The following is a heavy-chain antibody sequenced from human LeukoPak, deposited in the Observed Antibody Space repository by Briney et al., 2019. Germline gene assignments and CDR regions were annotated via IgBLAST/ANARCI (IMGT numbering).Heavy chain of an antibody. Sequence: GGFLRLSCAASVFIFSNHAMSGVRQAPGRGLQWVSAISASGGTTYYADSVKGRFTISRDPSKNTLFLQMTSLRADDTALYYCAKGYPISGWTPDYWGQGTLVTVSS. J-gene: IGHJ4*02. D-gene: IGHD6-19*01. CDR1: VFIFSNHA. CDR2: ISASGGTT. CDR3: AKGYPISGWTPDY. V-gene: IGHV3-23*01.